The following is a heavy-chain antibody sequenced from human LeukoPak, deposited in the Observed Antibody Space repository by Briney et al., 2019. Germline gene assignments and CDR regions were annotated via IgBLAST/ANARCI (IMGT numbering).Heavy chain of an antibody. V-gene: IGHV4-61*08. CDR2: IYYSGST. J-gene: IGHJ5*02. Sequence: SETLSLTCTVSGGSVSSSGSYWSWIRQPPGKGLEWFAYIYYSGSTTYNPSLKSRVIISVDTSKSQFSLRLSSVTAADTAVYYCARSNSFYYDSWGQGTLVTVSS. CDR1: GGSVSSSGSY. CDR3: ARSNSFYYDS. D-gene: IGHD3-16*01.